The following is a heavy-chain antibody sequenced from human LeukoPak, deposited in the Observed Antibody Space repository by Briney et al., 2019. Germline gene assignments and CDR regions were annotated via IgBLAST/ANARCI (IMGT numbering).Heavy chain of an antibody. V-gene: IGHV3-30-3*01. CDR3: ARGIVVVMGGFDY. CDR1: GFTFSNYA. D-gene: IGHD3-22*01. J-gene: IGHJ4*02. CDR2: ISYDGSNK. Sequence: GRSLSLSCAASGFTFSNYAMHWVRQAPGKGLEWVAVISYDGSNKYYADSVKGRFTISRDSSKNTLYLQMNSLRAEDTAVYYCARGIVVVMGGFDYWGQGTLVTVSS.